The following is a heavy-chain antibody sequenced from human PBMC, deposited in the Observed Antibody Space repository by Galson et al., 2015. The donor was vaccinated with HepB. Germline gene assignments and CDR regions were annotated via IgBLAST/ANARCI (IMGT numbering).Heavy chain of an antibody. D-gene: IGHD3-10*01. V-gene: IGHV3-66*01. CDR1: GFTVSSNY. CDR2: IYSGGST. J-gene: IGHJ3*02. Sequence: SLRLSCAASGFTVSSNYMSWVRQAPGKGLEWVSVIYSGGSTYYADPVKGRFTISRDNSKNTLYLQMNSLRAEDTAVYYCASSGDLLWFGEDAFDIWGQGTMVTVSS. CDR3: ASSGDLLWFGEDAFDI.